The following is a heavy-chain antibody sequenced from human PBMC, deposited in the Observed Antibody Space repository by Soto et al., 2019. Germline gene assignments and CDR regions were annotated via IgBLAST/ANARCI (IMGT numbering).Heavy chain of an antibody. D-gene: IGHD6-19*01. CDR2: ISSSGSTI. J-gene: IGHJ6*02. CDR1: GFTFSDYY. V-gene: IGHV3-11*01. CDR3: ASRPRIAVAAHWGFYYGMDV. Sequence: QVQLVESGGGLVKPGGSLRLSCAASGFTFSDYYMSWIRQAPGKGLEWVSYISSSGSTIYYADSVKGRFTISRDNAKNSLYLQMNSLRAEDTAVYYCASRPRIAVAAHWGFYYGMDVWGQGTTVTVSS.